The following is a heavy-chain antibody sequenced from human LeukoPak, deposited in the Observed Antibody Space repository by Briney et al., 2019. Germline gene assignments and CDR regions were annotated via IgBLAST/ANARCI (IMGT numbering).Heavy chain of an antibody. D-gene: IGHD6-13*01. V-gene: IGHV4-4*02. J-gene: IGHJ5*02. Sequence: SETLSLTCAVSGGSISSSNWWSLGRPPPGRGLEWSGVIYRSGSTNYNTSLKSRVTISGEKYKNQFSMKLSSVSADGTAVYYCARGGQIAAAVTWFDPWGQATLVSVSS. CDR3: ARGGQIAAAVTWFDP. CDR2: IYRSGST. CDR1: GGSISSSNW.